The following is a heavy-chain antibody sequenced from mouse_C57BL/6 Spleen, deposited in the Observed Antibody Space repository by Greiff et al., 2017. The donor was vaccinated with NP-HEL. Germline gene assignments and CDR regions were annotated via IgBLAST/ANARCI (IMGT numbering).Heavy chain of an antibody. D-gene: IGHD1-1*01. CDR3: ARLHYGSSYGFAY. CDR1: GYTFTDYY. CDR2: INPNNGGT. J-gene: IGHJ3*01. Sequence: VQLQQSGPELVKPGASVKISCKASGYTFTDYYMNWVKQSHGKSLEWIGDINPNNGGTGYNQKFKGKATLTVDKSSSTAYMELRSLTSEDSAVYYCARLHYGSSYGFAYWGQGTLVTVSA. V-gene: IGHV1-26*01.